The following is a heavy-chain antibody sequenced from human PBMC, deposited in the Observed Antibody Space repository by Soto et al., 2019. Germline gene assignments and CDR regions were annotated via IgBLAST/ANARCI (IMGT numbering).Heavy chain of an antibody. Sequence: QVQLVQSEAEVKKPGSSVKVSCMSSGLTFRSDSISWVRQAPGQGLEWMGGIIPISRTPTYAQKFQGRVTISADESTRTAYMEVTSLTFEDTAVYYCARGVASSDWGQGTLVTVSS. V-gene: IGHV1-69*01. CDR2: IIPISRTP. CDR1: GLTFRSDS. CDR3: ARGVASSD. J-gene: IGHJ4*02. D-gene: IGHD5-12*01.